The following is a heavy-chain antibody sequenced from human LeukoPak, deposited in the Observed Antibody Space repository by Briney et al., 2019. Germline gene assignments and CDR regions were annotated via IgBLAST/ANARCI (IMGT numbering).Heavy chain of an antibody. J-gene: IGHJ4*02. V-gene: IGHV3-30*02. CDR2: IRYDGSNK. CDR3: AKSRESDEYSSSSVDY. CDR1: GFTFSSYG. Sequence: PGGSLRLSCAASGFTFSSYGMHWVCQAPGKGLEWVAFIRYDGSNKYYADSVKGRFTISRDNSKNTLYLQMNSLRAEDTAVYYCAKSRESDEYSSSSVDYWGQGTLVTVSS. D-gene: IGHD6-6*01.